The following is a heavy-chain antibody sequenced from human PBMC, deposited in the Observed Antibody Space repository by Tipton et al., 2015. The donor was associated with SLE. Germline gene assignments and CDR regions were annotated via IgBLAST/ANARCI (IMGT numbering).Heavy chain of an antibody. CDR1: GDSVSSNSAA. D-gene: IGHD6-19*01. CDR2: TYYRSKWYN. CDR3: ARGGYSSGWSGLDAFDI. Sequence: PGLVKPSQTLSLTCAISGDSVSSNSAAWNWIRQSPSRGLEWLGRTYYRSKWYNDYAVSVKSRITINPDTSKNQFSLQLNSVTPEDTAVYYCARGGYSSGWSGLDAFDIWGQGTMVTVSS. J-gene: IGHJ3*02. V-gene: IGHV6-1*01.